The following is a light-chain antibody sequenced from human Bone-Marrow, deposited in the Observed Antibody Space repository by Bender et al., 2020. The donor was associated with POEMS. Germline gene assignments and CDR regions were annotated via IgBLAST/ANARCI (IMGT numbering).Light chain of an antibody. CDR1: SSDIGSYIL. J-gene: IGLJ1*01. V-gene: IGLV2-23*01. CDR2: DDK. Sequence: QSVLTQPASVSGSPGQSITISCIGTSSDIGSYILVSWYQQHPGKAPKLLIYDDKRRPSGVSPRFSASKSGKFAFLTISGVQAEDEADYYCCSFAGGPYVFGAGT. CDR3: CSFAGGPYV.